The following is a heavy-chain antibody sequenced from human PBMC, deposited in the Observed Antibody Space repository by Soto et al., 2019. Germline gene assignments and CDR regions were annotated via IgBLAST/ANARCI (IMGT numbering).Heavy chain of an antibody. CDR3: ASSIAAVGPPLDAFDI. J-gene: IGHJ3*02. Sequence: QVQLVQSGAEVKKPGASVKVSCKASGYTFTGYYMHWVRQAPGQGLEWMGWINPNSGGTNYAQKFQGWVTMTRDTSICTAYMELSRLRSDDTAVYYCASSIAAVGPPLDAFDIWGQGTMVTVSS. V-gene: IGHV1-2*04. D-gene: IGHD6-13*01. CDR2: INPNSGGT. CDR1: GYTFTGYY.